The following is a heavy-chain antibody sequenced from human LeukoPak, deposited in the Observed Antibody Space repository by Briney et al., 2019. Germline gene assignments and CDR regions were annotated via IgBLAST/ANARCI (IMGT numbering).Heavy chain of an antibody. J-gene: IGHJ4*02. CDR3: ARQYSSSSGFDY. CDR2: IYYSGST. Sequence: SETLSLTCTVSGGSISSYYWSWIRQPPGKGLEWIGYIYYSGSTNYNPSLKSRVTISVDTPKNQFSLKLSSVTAADTAVYYCARQYSSSSGFDYWGQGTLVTVSS. CDR1: GGSISSYY. D-gene: IGHD6-6*01. V-gene: IGHV4-59*08.